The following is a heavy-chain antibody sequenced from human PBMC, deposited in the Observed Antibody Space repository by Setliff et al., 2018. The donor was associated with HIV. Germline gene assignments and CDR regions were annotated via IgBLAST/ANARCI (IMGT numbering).Heavy chain of an antibody. J-gene: IGHJ3*02. Sequence: SETLSLTCTVSGGSISSSVYYWGWIRQPPGKGLEWIGYIYYSGSTNYNPSLKSRVTISVDTSKNQFSLKLSSVTAADTAVYYCARHSSSRRHDAFDIWGQGTMVTVSS. CDR3: ARHSSSRRHDAFDI. CDR1: GGSISSSVYY. CDR2: IYYSGST. D-gene: IGHD6-6*01. V-gene: IGHV4-61*05.